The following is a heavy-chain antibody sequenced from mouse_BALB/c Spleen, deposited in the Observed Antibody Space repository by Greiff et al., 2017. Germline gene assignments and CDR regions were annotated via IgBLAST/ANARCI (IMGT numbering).Heavy chain of an antibody. D-gene: IGHD1-1*01. CDR2: ISSGGSYT. Sequence: EVQVVESGGDLVKPGGSLKLSCAASGFTFSSYGMSWVRQTPDKRLEWVATISSGGSYTYYPDSVKGRFTISRDNAKNTLYLQMSSLKSEDTAMYYCARYYYGSSWGYAMDYWGQGTSVTVSS. J-gene: IGHJ4*01. CDR1: GFTFSSYG. CDR3: ARYYYGSSWGYAMDY. V-gene: IGHV5-6*01.